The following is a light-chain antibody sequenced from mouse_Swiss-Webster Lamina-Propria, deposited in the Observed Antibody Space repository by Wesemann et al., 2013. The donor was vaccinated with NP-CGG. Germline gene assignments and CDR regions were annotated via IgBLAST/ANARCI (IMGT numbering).Light chain of an antibody. J-gene: IGKJ2*01. CDR2: LVS. V-gene: IGKV1-135*01. CDR1: QSLLDSDGKTY. CDR3: WQGTHFPYT. Sequence: DVVMTQTPLTLSVTIGQPASISCKSSQSLLDSDGKTYLNWLLQRPGQSPKRLIYLVSKLDSGVPDRFTGSGSGTDFTLKISRGGGSEDLGVYYCWQGTHFPYTFGGGTKLEIK.